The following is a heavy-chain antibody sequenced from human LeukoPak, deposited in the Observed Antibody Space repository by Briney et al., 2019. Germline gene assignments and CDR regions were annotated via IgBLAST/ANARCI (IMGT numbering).Heavy chain of an antibody. CDR2: INSDGSST. CDR3: ARDPPTVTTGAGFDY. J-gene: IGHJ4*02. V-gene: IGHV3-74*01. Sequence: GGSLRLSCAASGFTFSSYWMHWVRQAPGKGLVWVSRINSDGSSTSYADSVKGRFTISRDNAKNTLHLQMNSLRAEDTAVYYCARDPPTVTTGAGFDYWGQGTLVTVSS. D-gene: IGHD4-17*01. CDR1: GFTFSSYW.